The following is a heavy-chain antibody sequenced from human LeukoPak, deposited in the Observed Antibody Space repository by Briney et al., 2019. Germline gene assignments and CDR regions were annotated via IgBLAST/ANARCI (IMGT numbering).Heavy chain of an antibody. V-gene: IGHV4-59*08. J-gene: IGHJ6*02. CDR3: ARHSDRWRYAMDV. D-gene: IGHD1-26*01. CDR1: GGSISFY. Sequence: SETLSLTCTVSGGSISFYWSWFRQSPGKGLEWLGQIYQSGSTDYNPSLRSRVTISRDTSKNQFSLQLTSVTAADTAVYYCARHSDRWRYAMDVWGQGTTVTVSS. CDR2: IYQSGST.